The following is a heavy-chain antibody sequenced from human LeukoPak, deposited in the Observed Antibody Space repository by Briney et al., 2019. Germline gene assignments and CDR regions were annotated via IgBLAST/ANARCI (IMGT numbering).Heavy chain of an antibody. CDR1: GGSFSGYY. CDR2: INHSGST. D-gene: IGHD3-9*01. Sequence: PSETLSLTCAVYGGSFSGYYWSWIRQPPGKGLEWIGEINHSGSTNYNPSLKSRVTVSVDTSKNHFSLKVGSVTAADTAVYYCARDLRYFDGTRPTPTWFDLWGQGTLVTVSS. V-gene: IGHV4-34*01. CDR3: ARDLRYFDGTRPTPTWFDL. J-gene: IGHJ5*02.